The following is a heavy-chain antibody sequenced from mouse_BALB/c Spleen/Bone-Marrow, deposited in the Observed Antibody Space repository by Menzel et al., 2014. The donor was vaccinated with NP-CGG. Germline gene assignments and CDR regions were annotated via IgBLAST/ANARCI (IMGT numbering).Heavy chain of an antibody. CDR1: GFTFSSYG. J-gene: IGHJ2*01. CDR3: ARQTYYDYDGYFDY. D-gene: IGHD2-4*01. CDR2: ISSGGSYT. Sequence: EVKLVESGGDLVKPGGSLKPSCAASGFTFSSYGMSWVRQTPDKRLEWVATISSGGSYTYYPDSVKGRFTISRDNAKNTLYLQMSSLKSEDTAMYYCARQTYYDYDGYFDYWGQGTTLTVSS. V-gene: IGHV5-6*01.